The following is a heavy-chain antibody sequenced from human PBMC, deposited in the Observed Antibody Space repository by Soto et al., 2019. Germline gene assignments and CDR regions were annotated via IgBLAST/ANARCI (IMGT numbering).Heavy chain of an antibody. Sequence: QVQLVQSGAEVKKPGSSVKVSCKASGGTFSSYAISWVRQAPGQGLEWMGGIIPISGTANYAQKLQGRVTITADEVTSTSYMELSSLRSEDTAVYDCAKTQGSSTSLEIYYYYDYGMDVWGQGTTVTVSS. CDR3: AKTQGSSTSLEIYYYYDYGMDV. V-gene: IGHV1-69*01. J-gene: IGHJ6*02. CDR2: IIPISGTA. CDR1: GGTFSSYA. D-gene: IGHD2-2*01.